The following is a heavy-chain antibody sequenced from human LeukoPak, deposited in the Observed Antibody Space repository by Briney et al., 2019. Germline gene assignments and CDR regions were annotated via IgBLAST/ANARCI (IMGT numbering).Heavy chain of an antibody. CDR1: GFTFSSYY. J-gene: IGHJ4*02. CDR2: ISGSGVST. D-gene: IGHD6-13*01. CDR3: VKDDPGNSWYN. Sequence: GGSLRLSCAASGFTFSSYYMSWVRPAPGTGLELVSAISGSGVSTNYADSVKGRFTISRDNSKNTLFLQMNSLKAEDAAIYYCVKDDPGNSWYNWGQGALVTVSS. V-gene: IGHV3-23*01.